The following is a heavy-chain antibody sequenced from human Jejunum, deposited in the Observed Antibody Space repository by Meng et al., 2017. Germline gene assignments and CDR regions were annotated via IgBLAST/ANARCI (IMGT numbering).Heavy chain of an antibody. CDR2: INQDGSLT. J-gene: IGHJ4*02. CDR1: GFTFNTAW. Sequence: GESLKISCAASGFTFNTAWMSWVRQPPGRGLEWVADINQDGSLTRYVDSVKGRFTISRDNTKNSLFLHMVGLSAEDSAVYYCARDPAWGALDYWGQGTLVTVSS. D-gene: IGHD1-26*01. CDR3: ARDPAWGALDY. V-gene: IGHV3-7*01.